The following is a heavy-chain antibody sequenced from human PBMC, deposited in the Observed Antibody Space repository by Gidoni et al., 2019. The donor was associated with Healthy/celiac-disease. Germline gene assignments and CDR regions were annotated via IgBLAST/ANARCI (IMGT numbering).Heavy chain of an antibody. D-gene: IGHD3-3*01. CDR1: GFTFSNAW. CDR2: IKSKTDGGTT. V-gene: IGHV3-15*01. CDR3: TTHTYDFWSGYYL. Sequence: EVQLVESGGGLVKPGGSLRLYCAASGFTFSNAWMSWVRQAPGKGLEWVGRIKSKTDGGTTDYAAPVKGRFTISRDDSKNTLYLQMNSLKTEDTAVYYCTTHTYDFWSGYYLWGQGTLVTVSS. J-gene: IGHJ4*02.